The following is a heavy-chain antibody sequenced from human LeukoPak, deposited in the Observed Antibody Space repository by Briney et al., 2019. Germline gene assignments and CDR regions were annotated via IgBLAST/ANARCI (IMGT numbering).Heavy chain of an antibody. CDR2: IKQDGSEK. V-gene: IGHV3-7*01. Sequence: GGSLRLSCAASGFTFSSYWMHWVRHAPGKGLEWVANIKQDGSEKYYVDSVKGRFTISRDNAKNSLYLQMNSLRAEDTAVYYCAREEVRGSYFDWGQGTLVTVSS. CDR1: GFTFSSYW. D-gene: IGHD1-26*01. CDR3: AREEVRGSYFD. J-gene: IGHJ4*02.